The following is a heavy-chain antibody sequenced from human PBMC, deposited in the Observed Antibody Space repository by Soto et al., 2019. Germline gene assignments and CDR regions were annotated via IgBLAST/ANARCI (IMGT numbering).Heavy chain of an antibody. CDR3: ARDQRHYFDY. CDR2: IWYDGSNK. V-gene: IGHV3-33*01. CDR1: GFTFSSYG. J-gene: IGHJ4*02. Sequence: QVQLVESGGGVVQPGRSLRLSCAASGFTFSSYGMHWVRQAPGKGLEWVAAIWYDGSNKYYADSVKGRFTISRDNSKNTLYLQINSLRAEDTAVYYCARDQRHYFDYWGQGTLVTVSS.